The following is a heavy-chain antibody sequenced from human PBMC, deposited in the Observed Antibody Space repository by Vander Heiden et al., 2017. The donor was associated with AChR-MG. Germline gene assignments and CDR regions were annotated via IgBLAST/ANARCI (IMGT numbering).Heavy chain of an antibody. V-gene: IGHV3-30-3*01. CDR2: ISYDGSNK. D-gene: IGHD2-8*01. CDR3: AREAFGYCTNGVCPNFDY. Sequence: QVQLVEPGGGVGQPGRYLRPSCAPSGFTFSSHPMHWVRQAPGKGLEWVAVISYDGSNKYYADSVKGRFTISRDNSKNTLYLQMNSLRAEDTAVYYCAREAFGYCTNGVCPNFDYWGQGTLVTVSS. CDR1: GFTFSSHP. J-gene: IGHJ4*02.